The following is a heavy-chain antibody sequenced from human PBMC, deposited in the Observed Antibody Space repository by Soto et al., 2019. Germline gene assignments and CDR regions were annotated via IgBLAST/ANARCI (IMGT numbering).Heavy chain of an antibody. J-gene: IGHJ6*02. CDR2: INPNSGGT. CDR3: ARVGYYYGMDV. D-gene: IGHD1-26*01. V-gene: IGHV1-2*02. Sequence: ASVKVSCKASGYTFTSYGISWVRQAPGQGLEWMGWINPNSGGTNYAQKFQGRVTMTRDTSISTAYMELSRLRSDDTAVYYCARVGYYYGMDVWGQGTTVTVSS. CDR1: GYTFTSYG.